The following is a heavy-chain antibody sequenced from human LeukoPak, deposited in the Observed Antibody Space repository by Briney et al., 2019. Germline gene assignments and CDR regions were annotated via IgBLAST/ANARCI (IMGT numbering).Heavy chain of an antibody. D-gene: IGHD1-26*01. CDR2: IHYNGIT. V-gene: IGHV4-59*08. CDR1: GSMYNYY. Sequence: SETLSLTCTVSGSMYNYYWSWIRQPPGKGLEWIGYIHYNGITNYNPSLKSRVTMSLDTSKNQVSLKLNSVTAADTAVYYCARVGATLDYWGQGTLVTVSS. J-gene: IGHJ4*02. CDR3: ARVGATLDY.